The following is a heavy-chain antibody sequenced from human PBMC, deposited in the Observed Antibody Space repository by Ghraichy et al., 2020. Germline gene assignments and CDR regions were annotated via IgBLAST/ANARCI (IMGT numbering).Heavy chain of an antibody. CDR2: IYYSGST. CDR3: AVAMSGYDAPYFDY. J-gene: IGHJ4*02. V-gene: IGHV4-59*01. CDR1: GGSISSYY. D-gene: IGHD5-12*01. Sequence: SETLSLTCTVSGGSISSYYWSWIRQPPGKGLEWIGYIYYSGSTNYNPSLKSRVTISVDTSKNQFSLKLSSVTAADTAVYYCAVAMSGYDAPYFDYWGQGTLVTVSS.